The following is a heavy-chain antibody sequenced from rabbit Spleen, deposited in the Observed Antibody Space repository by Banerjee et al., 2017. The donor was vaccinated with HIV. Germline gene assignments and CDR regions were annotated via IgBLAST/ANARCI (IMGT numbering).Heavy chain of an antibody. CDR2: IRGANSGDI. D-gene: IGHD8-1*01. CDR1: GFSFSSSYW. CDR3: ARDVQGGSDWTFNL. J-gene: IGHJ4*01. Sequence: QEQLEESGGDLVKPEGSLTLTCTVSGFSFSSSYWICWVRQPPGKRPEWIGCIRGANSGDIWYANWATGRFTISKTSPTTVTLQMTSLIVADTATYFCARDVQGGSDWTFNLWGPWPLVTVS. V-gene: IGHV1S45*01.